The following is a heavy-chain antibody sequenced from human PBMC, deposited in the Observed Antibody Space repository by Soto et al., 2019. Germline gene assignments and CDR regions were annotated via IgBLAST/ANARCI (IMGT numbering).Heavy chain of an antibody. CDR1: GYRFTSYW. Sequence: PGESLKISCKGSGYRFTSYWIGWVRQMPGKGLEWMGIIYPGDSDTRYSPSFQGQVTISADKSISTAYLQWSSLKASDTAMYYCARLDSDGGSYYYYGMDVWGQGTTVTVSS. J-gene: IGHJ6*02. V-gene: IGHV5-51*03. D-gene: IGHD2-15*01. CDR3: ARLDSDGGSYYYYGMDV. CDR2: IYPGDSDT.